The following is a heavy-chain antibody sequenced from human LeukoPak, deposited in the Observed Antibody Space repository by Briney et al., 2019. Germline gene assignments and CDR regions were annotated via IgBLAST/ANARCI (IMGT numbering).Heavy chain of an antibody. D-gene: IGHD4-17*01. V-gene: IGHV4-59*01. Sequence: SETLSLTCTVSGGSISSYYWSWIRQPPGKGLEWIGYIYYSGSTNYNPSLKSRVTISVDTSKNQFPLKLSSVTAADTAVYYCARVYGNWFDPWGQGTLVTVSS. CDR3: ARVYGNWFDP. CDR2: IYYSGST. J-gene: IGHJ5*02. CDR1: GGSISSYY.